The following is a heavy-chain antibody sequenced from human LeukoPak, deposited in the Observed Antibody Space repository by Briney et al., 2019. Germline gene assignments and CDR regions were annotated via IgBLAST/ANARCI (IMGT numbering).Heavy chain of an antibody. Sequence: SGPTLVNPTQTLTLTCTFSGFSLNTRGTCVSWIRQPPGKALEWLARIDWDDDKYYSTSLKTRLTISKDTSKNQVVLTMTKLDPVDTATYYCAREVGATHDAFDIWGQGTMVTVSS. CDR1: GFSLNTRGTC. CDR3: AREVGATHDAFDI. J-gene: IGHJ3*02. V-gene: IGHV2-70*11. D-gene: IGHD1-26*01. CDR2: IDWDDDK.